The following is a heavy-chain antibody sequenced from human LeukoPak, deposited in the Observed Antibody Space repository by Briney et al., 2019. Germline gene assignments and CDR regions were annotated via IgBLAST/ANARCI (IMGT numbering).Heavy chain of an antibody. Sequence: GASVKVSCKASGYTFTRYYMHWVRQAPGQGLEWRGWINPNRGGTNYEQKFKGRVTMTRDTSISTAYMELSRLRSDDTAVYYCAFIGRYCSSTSCSFDYRGQGTLVTVSS. CDR1: GYTFTRYY. D-gene: IGHD2-2*01. CDR2: INPNRGGT. CDR3: AFIGRYCSSTSCSFDY. J-gene: IGHJ4*02. V-gene: IGHV1-2*02.